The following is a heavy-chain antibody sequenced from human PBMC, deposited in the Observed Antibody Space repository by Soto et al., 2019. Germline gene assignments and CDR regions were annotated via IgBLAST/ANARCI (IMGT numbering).Heavy chain of an antibody. D-gene: IGHD4-17*01. CDR2: IYYSGST. Sequence: SETLSLACTVSGGSISSYYWSWIRQPPGKGLEWIGYIYYSGSTYYNPSLKSRVTISVDTSKNQFSLKLSSVTAADTAVYYCVFSGYPVTHPIHWGQGTLVTVSS. V-gene: IGHV4-59*08. CDR1: GGSISSYY. CDR3: VFSGYPVTHPIH. J-gene: IGHJ4*02.